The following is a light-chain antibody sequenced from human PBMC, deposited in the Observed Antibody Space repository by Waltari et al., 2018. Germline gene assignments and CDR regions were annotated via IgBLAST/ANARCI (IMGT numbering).Light chain of an antibody. CDR1: QSLSRTY. CDR3: QQYVSSPWT. J-gene: IGKJ1*01. V-gene: IGKV3-20*01. Sequence: EIVLTQSPGTLSLSPGERATLSCRASQSLSRTYLAWYHQRPGQPPRLLIYGASNRAAGVTDRFSGGGSGTDFTLTISRLEPEDFALYYCQQYVSSPWTFGQGTKVEIK. CDR2: GAS.